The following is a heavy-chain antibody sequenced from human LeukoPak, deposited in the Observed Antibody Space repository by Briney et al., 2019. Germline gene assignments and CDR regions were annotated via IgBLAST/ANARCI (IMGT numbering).Heavy chain of an antibody. CDR1: GFTFSSYW. D-gene: IGHD3-16*02. J-gene: IGHJ4*02. Sequence: GGSLRLSCAASGFTFSSYWMSWVRQAPGKGLEWVANIKQDGSEKYYVDSVKGRFTISRDNAKNSLYLQMNSLRAEDTAVYYCARDHGMITFGGVITPVGYFDYWGQGTLVTVSS. CDR3: ARDHGMITFGGVITPVGYFDY. CDR2: IKQDGSEK. V-gene: IGHV3-7*01.